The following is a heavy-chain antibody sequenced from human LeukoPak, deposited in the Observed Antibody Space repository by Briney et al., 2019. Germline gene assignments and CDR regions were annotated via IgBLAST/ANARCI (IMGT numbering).Heavy chain of an antibody. Sequence: GGSLRLSCAASGFTFSSHWMSWVRQAPGKGLEWVANRKEDGSEKNYVDSVKGRFTISRDNAKNSLYLQMNSLRAEDTDVYYCARGGGRYVEYWGQGNLVTVSS. J-gene: IGHJ4*02. D-gene: IGHD3-16*01. CDR2: RKEDGSEK. V-gene: IGHV3-7*05. CDR1: GFTFSSHW. CDR3: ARGGGRYVEY.